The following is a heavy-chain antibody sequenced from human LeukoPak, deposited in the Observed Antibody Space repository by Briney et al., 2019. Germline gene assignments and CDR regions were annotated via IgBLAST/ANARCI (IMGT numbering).Heavy chain of an antibody. J-gene: IGHJ4*02. CDR2: ISGSGGST. D-gene: IGHD3-22*01. CDR1: GFTFSSYA. V-gene: IGHV3-23*01. Sequence: TGGSLRLTCAASGFTFSSYAMSWVRQAPGKGLEWVSAISGSGGSTYYADSVKGRFTISRDNSKNTLYLQMNSLRAEDTAVYYCAKGRPVTMIVVVIRDIDYWGQGTLVTVSS. CDR3: AKGRPVTMIVVVIRDIDY.